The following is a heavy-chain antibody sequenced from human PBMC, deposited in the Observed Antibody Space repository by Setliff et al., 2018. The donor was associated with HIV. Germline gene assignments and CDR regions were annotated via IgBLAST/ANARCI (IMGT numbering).Heavy chain of an antibody. Sequence: PSETLSLTCSVSGGTISNNNYHWGWIRQPPGEGLEWIGSIYYLGNTYYNPSLKSRVTISVDKSKNQFSLKLSSVSAADTAVYYCARAADYHDSSGYWAPPRYFDYWGQGTLVTVSS. V-gene: IGHV4-39*07. D-gene: IGHD3-22*01. J-gene: IGHJ4*02. CDR3: ARAADYHDSSGYWAPPRYFDY. CDR1: GGTISNNNYH. CDR2: IYYLGNT.